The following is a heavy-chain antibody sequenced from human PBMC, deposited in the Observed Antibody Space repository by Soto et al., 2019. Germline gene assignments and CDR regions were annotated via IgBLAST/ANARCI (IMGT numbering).Heavy chain of an antibody. D-gene: IGHD1-26*01. J-gene: IGHJ2*01. Sequence: QGQLVQSGAEVKKPGASVKVSCKASGHTFTSYYIHWEQQAPGQGLEWMGIINPSGGSTSYAQKFQRRVTMTRDTSTSTVYMELSSLRSEDTAVYYCARGSGGSYRSYWYFDLWGRGTLVTVSS. CDR2: INPSGGST. CDR1: GHTFTSYY. V-gene: IGHV1-46*01. CDR3: ARGSGGSYRSYWYFDL.